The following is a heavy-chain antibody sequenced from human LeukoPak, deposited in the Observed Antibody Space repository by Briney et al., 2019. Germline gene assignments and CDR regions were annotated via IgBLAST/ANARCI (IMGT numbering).Heavy chain of an antibody. CDR3: AKALGGDYNY. V-gene: IGHV3-30*02. CDR2: IRYDGSNK. CDR1: TFTFSGSA. D-gene: IGHD4-17*01. Sequence: GGSLRLSCAASTFTFSGSAIHWVRQAPGKGLEWVAFIRYDGSNKYYADSVKGRFTISRDNSKNTLYLQMNSLRAEDTAVYYCAKALGGDYNYWGQGTLVTVSS. J-gene: IGHJ4*02.